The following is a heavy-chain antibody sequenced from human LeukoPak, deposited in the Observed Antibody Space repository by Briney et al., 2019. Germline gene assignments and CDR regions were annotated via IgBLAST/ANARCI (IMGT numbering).Heavy chain of an antibody. CDR3: ARGRASLLWFGELAVFDY. Sequence: SETLSLTCAVYGGSFSGYYWSWIRQPPGKGLEWIGEINHSGSTNYNPSLKSRVTISVDTSKNQFSLKLSSVTAADTAVYYCARGRASLLWFGELAVFDYWGQGTPVTVSS. CDR1: GGSFSGYY. D-gene: IGHD3-10*01. V-gene: IGHV4-34*01. CDR2: INHSGST. J-gene: IGHJ4*02.